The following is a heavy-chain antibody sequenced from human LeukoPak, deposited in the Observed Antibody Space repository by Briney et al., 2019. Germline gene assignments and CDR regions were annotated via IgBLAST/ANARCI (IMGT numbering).Heavy chain of an antibody. D-gene: IGHD6-19*01. CDR1: GGLITTSIHY. J-gene: IGHJ4*02. V-gene: IGHV4-39*01. CDR2: IYYNGIT. Sequence: SETLSLTCSVSGGLITTSIHYWARIRQPPGKGLEWMASIYYNGITYYNASLESRVTMSVDTSTNQFSLRLRSVSAADTSVYYCARQPTVKRGAVASNFDYWGRGTLVTVSS. CDR3: ARQPTVKRGAVASNFDY.